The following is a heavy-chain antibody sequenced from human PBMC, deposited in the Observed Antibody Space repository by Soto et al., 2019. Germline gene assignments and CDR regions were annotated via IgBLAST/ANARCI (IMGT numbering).Heavy chain of an antibody. J-gene: IGHJ6*03. CDR2: FDPEDGET. CDR3: ATGTLGSGDYAFSVDYYYYYMDV. Sequence: GASVKVSCKVSGYTLTELSMHWVRQAPGKGREWIGGFDPEDGETIYAQKFQGRVTMTEDTSTDTAYMELSSLRSEDTAVYYCATGTLGSGDYAFSVDYYYYYMDVWGKGTTVTVSS. D-gene: IGHD4-17*01. V-gene: IGHV1-24*01. CDR1: GYTLTELS.